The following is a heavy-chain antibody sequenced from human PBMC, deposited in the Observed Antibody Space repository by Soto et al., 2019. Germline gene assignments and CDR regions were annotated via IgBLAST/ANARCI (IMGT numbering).Heavy chain of an antibody. CDR2: IGGSGGST. D-gene: IGHD4-17*01. Sequence: GGSLRLSCAASGFTFSSYAMSWVRQAPGKGLEWVAAIGGSGGSTYYADSVKGRFTISRDNSKNTLYLQMNSLRAEDTAVYYCAKCRDYGPYYWGQGTLVTVSS. CDR1: GFTFSSYA. J-gene: IGHJ4*02. V-gene: IGHV3-23*01. CDR3: AKCRDYGPYY.